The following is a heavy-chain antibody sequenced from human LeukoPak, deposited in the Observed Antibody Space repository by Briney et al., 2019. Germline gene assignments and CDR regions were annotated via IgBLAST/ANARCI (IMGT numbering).Heavy chain of an antibody. CDR3: ARQGGSYQIDY. J-gene: IGHJ4*02. CDR1: GGSITTYY. D-gene: IGHD1-26*01. V-gene: IGHV4-59*08. Sequence: SETLSLTCSVSGGSITTYYWTWIRQPPGKGLEWIGYIHYSGSTSHNPSLNSRVTMSLDTSKNQFSLKLSSVTAADTAVYYCARQGGSYQIDYWGQGTLVTVSS. CDR2: IHYSGST.